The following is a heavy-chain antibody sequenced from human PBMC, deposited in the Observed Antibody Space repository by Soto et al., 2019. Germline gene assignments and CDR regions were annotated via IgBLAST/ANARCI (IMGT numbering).Heavy chain of an antibody. J-gene: IGHJ3*02. CDR3: AGGRQSGYDFCDI. Sequence: QVQLVQSGAEVKKPGSSVKVSCKASGGTFSSYTISWMRQAPGQGLEWMGRIIPILGIANYAQKFQGRVTITADKSTSTAYMELSSLRSEDTAVYYCAGGRQSGYDFCDIWGQGTMVTVSS. CDR1: GGTFSSYT. CDR2: IIPILGIA. D-gene: IGHD5-12*01. V-gene: IGHV1-69*02.